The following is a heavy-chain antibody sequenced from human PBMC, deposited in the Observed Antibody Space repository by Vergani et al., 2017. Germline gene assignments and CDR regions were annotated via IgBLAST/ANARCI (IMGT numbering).Heavy chain of an antibody. CDR3: ATXRDIQLWSPSGMDV. J-gene: IGHJ6*02. V-gene: IGHV3-21*01. CDR2: ISSSSSYI. Sequence: EVQLVESGGGLVKPGGSLRLSCAASGFTFSSYSMNWVRQAPGKGLEWVSSISSSSSYIYYADSMKGRFTISRDNAKNSLYLQMNSLRSEDTAVYYCATXRDIQLWSPSGMDVWGQGTTVTVSS. D-gene: IGHD5-18*01. CDR1: GFTFSSYS.